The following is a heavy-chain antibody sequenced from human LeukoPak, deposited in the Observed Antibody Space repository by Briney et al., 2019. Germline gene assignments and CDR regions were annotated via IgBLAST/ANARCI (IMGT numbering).Heavy chain of an antibody. Sequence: GGSLRLSCAASGFTFSSYWMSWVRQAPGKRLEWVANIKQDGSEKYYVDSVKGRFTISRDNAKNSLYLQMNSLRAEDTAVYYCARDRDYENSGSYYRYWGQGTLVTVSS. J-gene: IGHJ4*02. V-gene: IGHV3-7*01. D-gene: IGHD1-26*01. CDR2: IKQDGSEK. CDR3: ARDRDYENSGSYYRY. CDR1: GFTFSSYW.